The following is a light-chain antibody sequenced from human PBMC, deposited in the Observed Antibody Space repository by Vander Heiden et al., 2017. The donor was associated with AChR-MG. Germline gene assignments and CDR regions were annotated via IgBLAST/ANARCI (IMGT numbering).Light chain of an antibody. CDR2: QAS. CDR3: QQYSNYPRT. J-gene: IGKJ1*01. Sequence: DIQMTQSPSTLSASVGDRVTITCRASQSISNWLAWYQQKPGKAPKLLISQASSLEGGVPSRFSGSGSGTEFTLTVSSLQPDDFATYYCQQYSNYPRTFGQGTKVEIK. CDR1: QSISNW. V-gene: IGKV1-5*03.